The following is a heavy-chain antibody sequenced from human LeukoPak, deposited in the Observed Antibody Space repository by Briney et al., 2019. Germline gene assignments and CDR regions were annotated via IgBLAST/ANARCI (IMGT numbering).Heavy chain of an antibody. CDR3: ARNSGYLQDWFDP. V-gene: IGHV4-59*01. CDR2: IYYSGST. CDR1: GGSISSYY. Sequence: SETLSLTCTVSGGSISSYYWSWIRQPPGKGLEWIGYIYYSGSTNYNLSLKSRVTISVDTSKNQFSLKLSSVTAADTAVYYCARNSGYLQDWFDPWGQGTLVTVSS. J-gene: IGHJ5*02. D-gene: IGHD5-12*01.